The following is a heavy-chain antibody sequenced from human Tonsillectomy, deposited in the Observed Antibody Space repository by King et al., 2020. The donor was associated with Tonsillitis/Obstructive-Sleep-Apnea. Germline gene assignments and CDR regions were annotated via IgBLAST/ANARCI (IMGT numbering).Heavy chain of an antibody. D-gene: IGHD1-26*01. CDR2: INTNTGNP. V-gene: IGHV7-4-1*02. CDR3: ARDLVVGATSSYYYYYMDV. CDR1: GYTFTSYA. J-gene: IGHJ6*03. Sequence: VQLVESGSELKKPGASVKVSCKASGYTFTSYAMNWVRQAPGQGLEWVGWINTNTGNPTYAQGFTGRFVFSLDTSVSTAYLQISSLKAEDTAVYYCARDLVVGATSSYYYYYMDVWGKGTTVTVSS.